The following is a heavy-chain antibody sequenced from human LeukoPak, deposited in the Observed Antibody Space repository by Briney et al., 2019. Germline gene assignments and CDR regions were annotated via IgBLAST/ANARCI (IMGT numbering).Heavy chain of an antibody. V-gene: IGHV3-43D*03. Sequence: GGSLRLSCAASGFTFDDYAMHWVRQAPGKGLEWVSLISWNGASSYYADSVKGRFTISRDNSKNSLYLQMNSLRAEDTAFYYCAKDGVVAALGDNWFDPWGQGTLVTVSS. CDR1: GFTFDDYA. CDR3: AKDGVVAALGDNWFDP. J-gene: IGHJ5*02. CDR2: ISWNGASS. D-gene: IGHD2-15*01.